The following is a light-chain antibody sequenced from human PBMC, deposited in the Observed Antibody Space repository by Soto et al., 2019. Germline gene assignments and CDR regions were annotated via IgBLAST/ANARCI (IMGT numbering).Light chain of an antibody. Sequence: QSPLAPPASVSGCPGQTITSSCTGTSRDGGGYNYISWYQQHPGKAPKLMIYELSTRPSGVSHRFSGSKSGHAASLTISGLQSEDEADYFCTSYTSSTTLDVFGTGTKVTVL. CDR2: ELS. V-gene: IGLV2-14*01. CDR1: SRDGGGYNY. CDR3: TSYTSSTTLDV. J-gene: IGLJ1*01.